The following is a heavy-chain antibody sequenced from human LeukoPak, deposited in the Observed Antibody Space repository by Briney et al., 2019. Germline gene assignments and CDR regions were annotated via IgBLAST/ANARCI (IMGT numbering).Heavy chain of an antibody. D-gene: IGHD6-19*01. J-gene: IGHJ4*02. CDR3: AKDQNRDSSGWIFDY. V-gene: IGHV3-23*01. CDR1: GFTFSSYA. Sequence: PGGSVRLYCAASGFTFSSYAMSWLRQAPGKGLEWVSAISCSADSTYYADSVKGRFTISRDNSKNTLYLQMNSLRAEDTTVYACAKDQNRDSSGWIFDYWGQGTLVTVSS. CDR2: ISCSADST.